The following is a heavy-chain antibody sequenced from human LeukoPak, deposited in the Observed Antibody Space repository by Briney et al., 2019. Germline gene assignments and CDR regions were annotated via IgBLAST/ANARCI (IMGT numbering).Heavy chain of an antibody. CDR3: ARALGYCSGGSCTRGYNWFDP. J-gene: IGHJ5*02. D-gene: IGHD2-15*01. CDR1: GGSISSSDYY. Sequence: KPSETLSLTCTVSGGSISSSDYYWGWIRQAPGKGLEWIGSIHYGGSTYYNPSLKSRVTISVDTSMNQFSLKLSFVTTADTAVYYCARALGYCSGGSCTRGYNWFDPWGQGTLVTVPS. CDR2: IHYGGST. V-gene: IGHV4-39*01.